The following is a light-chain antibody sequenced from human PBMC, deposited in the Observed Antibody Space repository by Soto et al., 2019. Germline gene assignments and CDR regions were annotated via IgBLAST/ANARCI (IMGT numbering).Light chain of an antibody. CDR2: EVS. J-gene: IGLJ2*01. Sequence: QSALTQPACVSGSPGQSITISCTGTSSDVGSYNLVSWYQQHPGKAPKLMIYEVSKRPSGVSNRFSGSKSGNTASLTISGLQAEDEADYYCCSYAGTRTLVFGGGTKLTVL. V-gene: IGLV2-23*02. CDR1: SSDVGSYNL. CDR3: CSYAGTRTLV.